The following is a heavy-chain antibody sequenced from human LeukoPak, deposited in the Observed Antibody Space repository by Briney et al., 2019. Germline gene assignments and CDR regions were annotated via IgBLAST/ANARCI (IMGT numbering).Heavy chain of an antibody. J-gene: IGHJ5*02. V-gene: IGHV3-21*01. CDR1: GFTFSSYS. CDR2: ISSSSSYI. Sequence: PGGSLRLSCAASGFTFSSYSMNWVRQAPGKGLEWVSSISSSSSYIYYADSVKGRFTISRDNAKNSLYLQMNSLRAEDTAVYYCAIDLYTGTTGIPQWFDPWGQGTLVTVSS. D-gene: IGHD1-1*01. CDR3: AIDLYTGTTGIPQWFDP.